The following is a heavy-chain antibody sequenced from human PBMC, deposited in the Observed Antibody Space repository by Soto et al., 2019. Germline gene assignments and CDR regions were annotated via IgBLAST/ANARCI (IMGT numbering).Heavy chain of an antibody. CDR3: TKGRGAAPAAANDY. CDR1: GFTFDDYA. V-gene: IGHV3-9*01. CDR2: LNWNGENI. Sequence: GGSLRLSCAAAGFTFDDYAMHWVRQAPGKGLEWVSSLNWNGENIFYADSAKGRFTVSRDNAKNSLSLRMNSLRLEDTAFYYCTKGRGAAPAAANDYWGQGTRVTVSS. J-gene: IGHJ4*02. D-gene: IGHD3-10*01.